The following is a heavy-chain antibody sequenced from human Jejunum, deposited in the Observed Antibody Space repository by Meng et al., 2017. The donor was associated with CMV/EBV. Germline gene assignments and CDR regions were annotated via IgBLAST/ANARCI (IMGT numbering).Heavy chain of an antibody. J-gene: IGHJ4*02. CDR3: TRDNLSGSYYFDY. CDR1: GGSINGYY. Sequence: VQLQVSRPGLGKPSGNLSLTCNVSGGSINGYYCSWIRQHAGKGLEWIGRIYTSGNTNYNPSLKSRVTMSVDTSKNQFSLKLSSVTAADTAVYYCTRDNLSGSYYFDYWGQGTLVTVSS. D-gene: IGHD1-26*01. V-gene: IGHV4-4*07. CDR2: IYTSGNT.